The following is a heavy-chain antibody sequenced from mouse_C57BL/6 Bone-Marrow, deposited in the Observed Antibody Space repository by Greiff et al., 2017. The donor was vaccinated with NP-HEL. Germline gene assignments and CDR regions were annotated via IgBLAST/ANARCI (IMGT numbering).Heavy chain of an antibody. CDR2: INPNNGGT. D-gene: IGHD1-1*01. Sequence: EVQLQQSGPELVKPGASVKIPCKASGYTFTDYNMDWVKQSHGKSLEWIGDINPNNGGTIYNQKFKGKATMTVDKSSSTAYMELRSLTSEDTAVYYCAVITTPLGYFDYWGQGTTLTVSS. CDR3: AVITTPLGYFDY. V-gene: IGHV1-18*01. J-gene: IGHJ2*01. CDR1: GYTFTDYN.